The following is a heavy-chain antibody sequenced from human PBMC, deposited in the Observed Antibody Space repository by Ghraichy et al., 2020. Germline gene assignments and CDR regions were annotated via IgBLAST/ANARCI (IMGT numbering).Heavy chain of an antibody. CDR3: ATGSYSNYAANYYYYGMDV. J-gene: IGHJ6*02. CDR2: FEPEDGET. V-gene: IGHV1-24*01. CDR1: GYTLTELS. D-gene: IGHD4-11*01. Sequence: ASVKVSCKVSGYTLTELSMHWVRQAPGKGLEWMGGFEPEDGETIYAQKFQGRVTMTEDTSTDTAYMELSSLRSEDTAVYYCATGSYSNYAANYYYYGMDVWGQRTTVTVSS.